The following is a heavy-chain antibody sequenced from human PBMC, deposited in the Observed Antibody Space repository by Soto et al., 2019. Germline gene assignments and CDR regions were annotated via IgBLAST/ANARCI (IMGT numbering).Heavy chain of an antibody. CDR3: VRGGGVDVVTPTRIVFDY. Sequence: QVQLVQSGAEVKKPGASVKVSCKVSGYTFTGNYMHWMRQAPGQGPEWMGWINPRNGDTDYAQKFQGRVTITRDTSISSAYMDLSRLTSDVTAIYFCVRGGGVDVVTPTRIVFDYWGQGTLLTVSS. CDR2: INPRNGDT. J-gene: IGHJ4*02. V-gene: IGHV1-2*02. CDR1: GYTFTGNY. D-gene: IGHD2-21*02.